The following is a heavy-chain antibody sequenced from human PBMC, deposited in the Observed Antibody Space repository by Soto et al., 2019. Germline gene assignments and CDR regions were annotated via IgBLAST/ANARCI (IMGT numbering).Heavy chain of an antibody. J-gene: IGHJ6*02. Sequence: GGSLRLSCAASGFTVNSNYMSWVRQAPGKGLEWVSVIYSDGSTYYADSVKGRFIISRDNSNNTLYFQMNSLRSDDTAIYYCTREGSAPYYYYGMDAWGQGTTVTVSS. CDR3: TREGSAPYYYYGMDA. CDR2: IYSDGST. V-gene: IGHV3-66*01. D-gene: IGHD3-10*01. CDR1: GFTVNSNY.